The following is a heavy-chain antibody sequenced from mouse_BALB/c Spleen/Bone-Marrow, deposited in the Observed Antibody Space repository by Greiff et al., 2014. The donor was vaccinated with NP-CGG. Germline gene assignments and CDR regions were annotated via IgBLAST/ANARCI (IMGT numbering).Heavy chain of an antibody. CDR1: GFAFSRYD. CDR2: ITNGGDNT. Sequence: EVMLVESGGGLVKPGGSLKLSCAASGFAFSRYDMSWVRQTPEKRLEWVAYITNGGDNTYYPDTVKGRFTISRDNAKNTLYLQMSSLESEDTAMYYCVRHKNYYAMDYWGQGTSVTVSS. J-gene: IGHJ4*01. V-gene: IGHV5-12-1*01. CDR3: VRHKNYYAMDY.